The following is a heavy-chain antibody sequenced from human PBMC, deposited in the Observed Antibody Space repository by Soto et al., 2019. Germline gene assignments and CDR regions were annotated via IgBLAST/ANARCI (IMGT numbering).Heavy chain of an antibody. CDR3: ASRVQGTSVSD. CDR2: IYRTGST. Sequence: VRQPPGQGLEWIGEIYRTGSTNYNPSLKSRVTISLDKSENQFSLKVTSLTAAATAVCYSASRVQGTSVSDWGQVTLVTVSS. J-gene: IGHJ4*02. V-gene: IGHV4-4*02. D-gene: IGHD1-7*01.